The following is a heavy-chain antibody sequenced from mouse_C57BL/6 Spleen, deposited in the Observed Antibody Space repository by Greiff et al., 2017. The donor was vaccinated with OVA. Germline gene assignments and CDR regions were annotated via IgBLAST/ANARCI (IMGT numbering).Heavy chain of an antibody. V-gene: IGHV5-4*03. CDR1: GFTFSSYA. Sequence: EVKLVESGGGLVKPGGSLKLSCAASGFTFSSYALSWVRQTPEKRLEWVATISDGGSYTYYPDNVKGRFTISRDNAKNNLYLQMSHLKSEDTAMYYCARAEGAMDYWGQGTSVTVSS. J-gene: IGHJ4*01. CDR2: ISDGGSYT. CDR3: ARAEGAMDY.